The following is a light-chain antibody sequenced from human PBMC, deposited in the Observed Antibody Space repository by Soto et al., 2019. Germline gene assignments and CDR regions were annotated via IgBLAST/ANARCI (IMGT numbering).Light chain of an antibody. J-gene: IGKJ1*01. V-gene: IGKV3-20*01. CDR1: HSVTRY. CDR3: QQYGSSPLWT. Sequence: EIVLTQSPGTLSLSPGERATLSSRSSHSVTRYVAWYQQKPGQAPRLLISDASGRATGIPDRFSDSGSGTDFTLTIIRLEHEDFAVYYCQQYGSSPLWTCGQGTKVDI. CDR2: DAS.